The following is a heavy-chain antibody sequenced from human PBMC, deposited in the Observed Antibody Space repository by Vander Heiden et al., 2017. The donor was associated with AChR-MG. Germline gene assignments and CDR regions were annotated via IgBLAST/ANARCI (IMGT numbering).Heavy chain of an antibody. CDR3: AREDYYGSGSTYFDY. CDR1: GFTFSGDA. V-gene: IGHV3-30-3*01. J-gene: IGHJ4*02. CDR2: RSYDGSNK. D-gene: IGHD3-10*01. Sequence: QVQLVESGGGVVQPGRSLRLSCAASGFTFSGDAMHWVRQAPGKGLEWVAVRSYDGSNKYYADSVKGRFTISRDNSKNTLYLQMNSLRAEDTAVYYCAREDYYGSGSTYFDYWGQGTLVTVSS.